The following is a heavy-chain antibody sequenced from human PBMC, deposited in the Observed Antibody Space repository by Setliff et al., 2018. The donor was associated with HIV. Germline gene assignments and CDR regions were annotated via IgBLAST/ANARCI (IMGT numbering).Heavy chain of an antibody. CDR1: GGSISSGSYY. CDR2: IYTSGST. CDR3: AREDGSSWSYDRFYYYGLDV. V-gene: IGHV4-61*09. J-gene: IGHJ6*02. D-gene: IGHD6-13*01. Sequence: SETLSLTCTVSGGSISSGSYYWSWIRQPAGKGLEWTGHIYTSGSTNYNPSLESRVSISVDTSKNQFSLKLSSVTAADAAVYYCAREDGSSWSYDRFYYYGLDVWGQGITVTVSS.